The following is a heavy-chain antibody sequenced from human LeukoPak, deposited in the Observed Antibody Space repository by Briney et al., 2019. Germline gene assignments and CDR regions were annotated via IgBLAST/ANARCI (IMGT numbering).Heavy chain of an antibody. V-gene: IGHV1-18*01. CDR3: ARYCSGGSCYHRVDY. CDR2: ISAYNGNP. D-gene: IGHD2-15*01. J-gene: IGHJ4*02. Sequence: ASVMVSCKASGYTFTRYGISRVRQVPGQGLEWMGWISAYNGNPNYAQKLQGRVTMTTDTSTSTAYMELRSLRSDDTAVYYCARYCSGGSCYHRVDYWGQGTLVTVSS. CDR1: GYTFTRYG.